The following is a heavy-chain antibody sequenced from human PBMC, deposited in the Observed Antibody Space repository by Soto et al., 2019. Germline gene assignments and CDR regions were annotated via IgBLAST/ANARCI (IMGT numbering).Heavy chain of an antibody. CDR2: ISGSDEGT. Sequence: EVKLLESGGGLAQPGGSLRLSCVGSGFTFDRYAISWVRQAPGERLQWIAAISGSDEGTDYAHSVRGRFTLSRDNAKKTVHLQMDSLRVEDTAVYFCAKDTVGGYSFWSGYYSDGLDVWGQGTLVSVS. V-gene: IGHV3-23*01. D-gene: IGHD3-3*01. CDR3: AKDTVGGYSFWSGYYSDGLDV. CDR1: GFTFDRYA. J-gene: IGHJ3*01.